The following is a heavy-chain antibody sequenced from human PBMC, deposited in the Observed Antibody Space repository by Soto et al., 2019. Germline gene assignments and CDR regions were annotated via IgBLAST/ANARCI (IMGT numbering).Heavy chain of an antibody. Sequence: QVQLVESGGGVVQPGRSLRLSCAASGFTFSSYAMHWVRQAPGKGLEWVAVISYDGRNKYYADSVKGRFTISRDNSKNTQYLQMNSLRAEDTAVYYCAGAIAVAGTGFDYWGQGTLVTVSS. D-gene: IGHD6-19*01. J-gene: IGHJ4*02. CDR3: AGAIAVAGTGFDY. CDR2: ISYDGRNK. CDR1: GFTFSSYA. V-gene: IGHV3-30*04.